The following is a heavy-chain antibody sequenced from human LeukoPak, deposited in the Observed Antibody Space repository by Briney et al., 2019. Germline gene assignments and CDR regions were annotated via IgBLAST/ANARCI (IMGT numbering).Heavy chain of an antibody. CDR1: GFSFSTYA. CDR3: AKASVIVASPLDY. J-gene: IGHJ4*02. Sequence: PGGSLRLSCAASGFSFSTYAMSWVRQAPGKGLEWVSRMCGSGDYTYYTHSVKGRFTISRDNSKSTLYLQMNSLRAEDTAVYYCAKASVIVASPLDYWGQGTLVTVSS. V-gene: IGHV3-23*01. D-gene: IGHD5-12*01. CDR2: MCGSGDYT.